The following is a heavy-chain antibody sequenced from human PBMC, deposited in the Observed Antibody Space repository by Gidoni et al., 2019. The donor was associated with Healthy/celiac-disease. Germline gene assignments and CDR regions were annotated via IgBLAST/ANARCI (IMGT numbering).Heavy chain of an antibody. J-gene: IGHJ4*02. D-gene: IGHD6-6*01. CDR2: IYTSGST. CDR3: ARDLISSSGYYFDY. CDR1: GGSIRSGSYY. Sequence: QVQLQESGPGLVKPSQTLSLTCTVSGGSIRSGSYYWSWIRQPAGKGLEWIGRIYTSGSTNYNPSLKSRVTISVDTSKNQFSLKLSSVTAADTAVYYCARDLISSSGYYFDYWGQGTLVTVSS. V-gene: IGHV4-61*02.